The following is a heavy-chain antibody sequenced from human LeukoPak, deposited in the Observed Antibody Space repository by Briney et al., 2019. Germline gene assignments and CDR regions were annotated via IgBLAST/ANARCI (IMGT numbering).Heavy chain of an antibody. CDR3: ARDQMDFGSSSYYYYYYMDV. CDR1: GGSISSSSYY. Sequence: PSETLSLTCTVSGGSISSSSYYWGWVRQPPGRGLEWIGSIYYSGSTYYNPSLKSRVTISVDTSKNQFSLKLSSVTAADTAVYYCARDQMDFGSSSYYYYYYMDVWGKGTTVTISS. CDR2: IYYSGST. J-gene: IGHJ6*03. V-gene: IGHV4-39*02. D-gene: IGHD6-13*01.